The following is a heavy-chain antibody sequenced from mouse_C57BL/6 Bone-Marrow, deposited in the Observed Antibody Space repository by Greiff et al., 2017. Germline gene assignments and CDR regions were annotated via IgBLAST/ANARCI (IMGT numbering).Heavy chain of an antibody. CDR1: GYTFTSYW. V-gene: IGHV1-64*01. CDR2: IHPNSGST. Sequence: VQLKQPGAELVKPGASVKLSCKASGYTFTSYWMHWVKQRPGQGLEWIGMIHPNSGSTNYNEKFKSKATLTVDKYSSTAYMQLSSLTSEDSAVYYCARRWLLREYYFDYWGQGTTLTVSS. CDR3: ARRWLLREYYFDY. J-gene: IGHJ2*01. D-gene: IGHD2-3*01.